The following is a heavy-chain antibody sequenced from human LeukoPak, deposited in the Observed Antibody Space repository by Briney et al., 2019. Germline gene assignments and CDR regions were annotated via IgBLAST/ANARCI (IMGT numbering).Heavy chain of an antibody. Sequence: GASVTVSCKASGYTFTGYYMHWVRQAPGQGLEWMGWINPNSGGTNYAQKFQGRVTMTRDTSISTAYMELSRLRSDDTAVYYCARLSYDYVWGSYRESSWFDPWGQGTLVTVSS. CDR3: ARLSYDYVWGSYRESSWFDP. CDR2: INPNSGGT. CDR1: GYTFTGYY. V-gene: IGHV1-2*02. D-gene: IGHD3-16*02. J-gene: IGHJ5*02.